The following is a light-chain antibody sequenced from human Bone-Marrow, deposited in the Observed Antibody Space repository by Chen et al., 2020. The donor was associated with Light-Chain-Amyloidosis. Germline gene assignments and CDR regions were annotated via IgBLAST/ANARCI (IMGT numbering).Light chain of an antibody. CDR2: KAS. Sequence: DIQMTQSPSTLSASVGDRVTITCRASQSISSWVAWYQQKPGKAPKLLIYKASSLERGVPSRFSGSGSGTEFTLTSSSLQPDDFATYYCQQSNSYFWTFGQGTKVEIK. V-gene: IGKV1-5*03. CDR3: QQSNSYFWT. J-gene: IGKJ1*01. CDR1: QSISSW.